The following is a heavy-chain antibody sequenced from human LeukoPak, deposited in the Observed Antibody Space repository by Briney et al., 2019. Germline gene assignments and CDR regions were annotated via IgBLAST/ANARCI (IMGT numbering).Heavy chain of an antibody. V-gene: IGHV4-39*07. Sequence: SETLSLTCTVSGGSISSSNYYWGWIRQPPGKGLEWIGEINHSGSTNYNPSLKSRVTISVDTSKNQFSLKLSSVTAADTAVYYCAHSYYYDSSGYDYWGQGTLVTVSS. CDR1: GGSISSSNYY. CDR2: INHSGST. D-gene: IGHD3-22*01. J-gene: IGHJ4*02. CDR3: AHSYYYDSSGYDY.